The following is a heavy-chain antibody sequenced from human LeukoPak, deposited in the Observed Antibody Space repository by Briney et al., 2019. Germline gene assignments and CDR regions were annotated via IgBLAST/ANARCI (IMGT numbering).Heavy chain of an antibody. CDR3: AKLWFGELVPYYFDY. D-gene: IGHD3-10*01. CDR2: IRYDGSNK. J-gene: IGHJ4*02. Sequence: GGSLRLSCAASGFTFSSYGMHWVRQAPGKGLEWVAFIRYDGSNKYYADSVKGRFTISRDNSKNTLYLQMNSLRAEVTAVYYCAKLWFGELVPYYFDYWGQGTLVTVSS. CDR1: GFTFSSYG. V-gene: IGHV3-30*02.